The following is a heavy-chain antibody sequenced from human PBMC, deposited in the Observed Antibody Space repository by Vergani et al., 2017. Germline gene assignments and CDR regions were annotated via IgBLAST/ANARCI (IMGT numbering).Heavy chain of an antibody. CDR1: GGSISSYY. V-gene: IGHV4-59*01. J-gene: IGHJ4*02. Sequence: QVQLQESGPGLVKPSETLSLTCTVSGGSISSYYWSWIRQPPGKGLEWIGYIYYSGSTNYNPSLTSRVTISVDTSKNQFSLKLSSVTAADTAVYYCARISAGITIFGVVTNARFDYWGQGTLVTVSS. CDR2: IYYSGST. CDR3: ARISAGITIFGVVTNARFDY. D-gene: IGHD3-3*01.